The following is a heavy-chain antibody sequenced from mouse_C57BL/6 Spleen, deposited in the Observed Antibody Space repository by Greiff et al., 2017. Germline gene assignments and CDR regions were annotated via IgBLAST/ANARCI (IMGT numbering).Heavy chain of an antibody. CDR1: GFTFSSYA. Sequence: EVMLVESGGGLVKPGGSLKLSCAASGFTFSSYAMSWVRQTPEKRLEWVATISDGGSYTYYPDNVKGRFTISRDNAKNNLYLQMSHLKSEDTAMYYCARGVYYGNYFDYWGQGTTLTVSS. J-gene: IGHJ2*01. CDR3: ARGVYYGNYFDY. V-gene: IGHV5-4*03. D-gene: IGHD2-1*01. CDR2: ISDGGSYT.